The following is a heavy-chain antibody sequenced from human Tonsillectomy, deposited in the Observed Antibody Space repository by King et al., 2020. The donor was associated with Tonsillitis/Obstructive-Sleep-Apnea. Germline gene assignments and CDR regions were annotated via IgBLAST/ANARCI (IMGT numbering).Heavy chain of an antibody. CDR1: GFSLSTSGVG. J-gene: IGHJ3*02. Sequence: TLQESGPTLVKPPQTLTLTCTFSGFSLSTSGVGVGWIRQPPGKALECLALIYWDDDKRYSPSLKSRLTITKDTSKNQVVLTMTNMDPVDTATYYCARGAVAGHGVGAFDIWGQGTMVTVSS. CDR3: ARGAVAGHGVGAFDI. CDR2: IYWDDDK. V-gene: IGHV2-5*02. D-gene: IGHD6-19*01.